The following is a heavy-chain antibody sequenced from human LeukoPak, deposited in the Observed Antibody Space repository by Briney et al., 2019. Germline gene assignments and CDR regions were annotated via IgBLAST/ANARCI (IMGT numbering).Heavy chain of an antibody. V-gene: IGHV4-39*01. Sequence: PSETLSLTCTVSGGSISSGSYYWGWIRQPPGKGLEWIGTIYYSGSTYYNPSLKSRVTISVDTSKNQFSLKLSSVTAADTAVYYCARQFGHGDWSPFDYWGQGTLVTVSS. CDR3: ARQFGHGDWSPFDY. D-gene: IGHD4-17*01. CDR2: IYYSGST. J-gene: IGHJ4*02. CDR1: GGSISSGSYY.